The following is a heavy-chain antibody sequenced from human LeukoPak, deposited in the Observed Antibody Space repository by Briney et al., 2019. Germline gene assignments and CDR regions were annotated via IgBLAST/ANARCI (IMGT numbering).Heavy chain of an antibody. CDR3: ARRSQSGIYVEY. CDR2: IYTGDSDT. D-gene: IGHD1-26*01. CDR1: GYSFTSYW. Sequence: GESLKISCKGSGYSFTSYWIGWVRQRPGKGLEWMGIIYTGDSDTRYSASFQGQVTISADKSISTAYVQWSSLEASDTAMYYCARRSQSGIYVEYWGQGTLVTVSS. V-gene: IGHV5-51*01. J-gene: IGHJ4*02.